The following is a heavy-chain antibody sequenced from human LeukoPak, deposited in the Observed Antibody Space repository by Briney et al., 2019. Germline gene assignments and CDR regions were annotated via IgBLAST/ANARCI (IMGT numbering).Heavy chain of an antibody. Sequence: QAGGSLRLYCAVSGFTFSNYAMKWVGQAQGKRLEWVSVIAIGGGDKFYADSMKGRLTISRDDSKNKMYLQMNSLRAEDTAVYYCAKDSYSRNGVYDAFDVWGQGTMVTVSS. D-gene: IGHD2-8*01. V-gene: IGHV3-23*01. CDR2: IAIGGGDK. CDR1: GFTFSNYA. J-gene: IGHJ3*01. CDR3: AKDSYSRNGVYDAFDV.